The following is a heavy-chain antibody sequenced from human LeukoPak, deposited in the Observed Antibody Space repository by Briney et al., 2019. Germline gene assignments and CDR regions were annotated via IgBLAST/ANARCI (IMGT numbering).Heavy chain of an antibody. CDR1: GFTFSSYA. CDR3: AKDSETYYDFWSGSQGH. D-gene: IGHD3-3*01. V-gene: IGHV3-23*01. Sequence: QPGGSLRLSCAASGFTFSSYAMSWVRQAPGKGLEWVSAISGSGGSTYYADSVKGRFTISRDNSKNTLYLQINSLRAEDTAVYYCAKDSETYYDFWSGSQGHWGQGTLVTVSS. CDR2: ISGSGGST. J-gene: IGHJ4*02.